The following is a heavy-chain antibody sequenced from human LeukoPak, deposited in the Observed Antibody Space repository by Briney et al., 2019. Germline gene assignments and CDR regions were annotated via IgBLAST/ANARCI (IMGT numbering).Heavy chain of an antibody. V-gene: IGHV3-48*03. D-gene: IGHD2-15*01. CDR2: ISSSGSTI. Sequence: GGSLRLSCAASGFTFSSYEMNWVRQAPGKGLEWVSYISSSGSTIYYADSVKGRFTISRDNSKNTLYLQMNSLRAEDTAVYYCAKDPHIVVVVAATDWFDPWGQGTLVTVSS. CDR3: AKDPHIVVVVAATDWFDP. J-gene: IGHJ5*02. CDR1: GFTFSSYE.